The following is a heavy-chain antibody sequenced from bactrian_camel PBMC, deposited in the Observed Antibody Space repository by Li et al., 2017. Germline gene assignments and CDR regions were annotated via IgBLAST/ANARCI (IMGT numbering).Heavy chain of an antibody. D-gene: IGHD5*01. CDR2: IYVGGGSA. Sequence: HVQLVESGGGSAQAGGSLRLSCAASGNINDVNCMAWFRQAPGKEREGVATIYVGGGSAYYSDAVKGRFTISQDNVKNTVYLQMSSLKPEDTALYYCAAGFTVIRGGGCEYKYFGRGTQVTVS. J-gene: IGHJ4*01. V-gene: IGHV3S54*01. CDR1: GNINDVNC. CDR3: AAGFTVIRGGGCEYKY.